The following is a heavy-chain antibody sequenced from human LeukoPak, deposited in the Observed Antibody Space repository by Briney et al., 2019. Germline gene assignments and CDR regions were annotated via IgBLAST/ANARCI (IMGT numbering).Heavy chain of an antibody. CDR3: ARAGGLWDAFDI. V-gene: IGHV3-21*01. CDR1: GFTFSSYD. CDR2: ISNSSSYI. D-gene: IGHD2-21*01. J-gene: IGHJ3*02. Sequence: GGSLRLSCAASGFTFSSYDMNWVRQAPGKGLEWVSSISNSSSYIYYADSVKGRFTISRDNTKNSLYLQLNSPRAEDTAVYYCARAGGLWDAFDIWGQGTMVTVSS.